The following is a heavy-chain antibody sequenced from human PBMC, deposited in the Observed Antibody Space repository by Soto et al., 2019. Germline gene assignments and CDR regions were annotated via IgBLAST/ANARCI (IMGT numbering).Heavy chain of an antibody. J-gene: IGHJ6*02. D-gene: IGHD2-2*01. V-gene: IGHV4-31*03. CDR1: GGSLISGDSY. CDR2: VSSNGSA. Sequence: SETLSLTCIVSGGSLISGDSYWSWIRQVPGKGLEWICYVSSNGSASYHPSVEGRLSISLDKSMNRFSLKLTSMRDEDTAVYYCARDGDCSSTSCYEGSYYYYYSMDVWGQGTTVTVSS. CDR3: ARDGDCSSTSCYEGSYYYYYSMDV.